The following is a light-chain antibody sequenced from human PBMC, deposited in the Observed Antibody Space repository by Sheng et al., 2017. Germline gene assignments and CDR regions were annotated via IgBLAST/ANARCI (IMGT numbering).Light chain of an antibody. V-gene: IGKV3-20*01. J-gene: IGKJ2*01. CDR1: QSVSSSY. CDR2: GAS. CDR3: QQYNNWPQT. Sequence: EIVLTQSPGTLSLSPGERATLSCRASQSVSSSYLAWYQQKPGQAPRLLIYGASSRATGIPDRFSGSGSGTEFTLTISSLQSEDFAVYYCQQYNNWPQTFGQGTKLEI.